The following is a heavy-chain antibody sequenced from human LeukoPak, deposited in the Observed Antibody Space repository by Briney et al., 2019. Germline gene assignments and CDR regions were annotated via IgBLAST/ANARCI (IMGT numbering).Heavy chain of an antibody. V-gene: IGHV1-69*13. CDR3: ARDDRPGEWLVPLNFDY. D-gene: IGHD6-19*01. CDR2: IIPIFGTA. Sequence: ASVKVSCKASGGTFSSYAISWVRQAPGQGLEWMGGIIPIFGTANYAQKFQGRVTITADESTSTAYMELSSLRSEDTAVYYCARDDRPGEWLVPLNFDYWGQGTLVTVSS. J-gene: IGHJ4*02. CDR1: GGTFSSYA.